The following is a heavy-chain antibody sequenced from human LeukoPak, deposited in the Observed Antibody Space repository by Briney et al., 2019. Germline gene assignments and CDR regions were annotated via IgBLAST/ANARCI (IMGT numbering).Heavy chain of an antibody. J-gene: IGHJ4*02. CDR1: GFAFSYSA. Sequence: SVKVSCKASGFAFSYSAMQWVRQARGQRLEWIGWIVVGSGTTSYAQKFQERVTITRDMSTSTAYMELSSLRSEDTAVYYCAADSGNYGSGTHIPDHWGQGTLVTVSS. CDR2: IVVGSGTT. CDR3: AADSGNYGSGTHIPDH. V-gene: IGHV1-58*02. D-gene: IGHD3-10*01.